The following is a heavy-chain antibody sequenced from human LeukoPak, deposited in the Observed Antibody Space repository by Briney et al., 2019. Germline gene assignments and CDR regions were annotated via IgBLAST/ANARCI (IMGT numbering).Heavy chain of an antibody. CDR2: INPYHGKT. D-gene: IGHD6-13*01. CDR3: ARDRIAAAVLDY. V-gene: IGHV1-18*01. CDR1: GYNFITYG. J-gene: IGHJ4*02. Sequence: ASVKVSCKASGYNFITYGFSWVRQAPGQGLEWMGWINPYHGKTKYAQKFQGRVTLTTDASTNTAHMELRSLTSDDTAVYFCARDRIAAAVLDYWGQGTLVTVSS.